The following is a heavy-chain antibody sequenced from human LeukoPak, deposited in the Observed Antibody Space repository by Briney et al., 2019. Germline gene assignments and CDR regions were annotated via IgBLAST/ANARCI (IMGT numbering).Heavy chain of an antibody. CDR2: IYYSGST. J-gene: IGHJ4*02. CDR3: ARGGSGSYRNFDY. Sequence: SQTLSLTCTVSGGSISSGGYYWSWIRQHPGKGLEWIGYIYYSGSTYYNPSLKSRVTMSVDTSKNQFSLKLSSVTAADTAVYYCARGGSGSYRNFDYWGQGTLVTVSS. V-gene: IGHV4-31*03. D-gene: IGHD1-26*01. CDR1: GGSISSGGYY.